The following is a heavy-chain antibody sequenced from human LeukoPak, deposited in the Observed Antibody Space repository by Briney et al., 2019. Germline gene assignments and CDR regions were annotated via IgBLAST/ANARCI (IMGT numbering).Heavy chain of an antibody. CDR2: ISSSSSYI. J-gene: IGHJ6*03. V-gene: IGHV3-21*04. D-gene: IGHD4-17*01. CDR3: AKVGIYGDSYYYYYYMDV. CDR1: GFTFSSYS. Sequence: GGSLRLSCAASGFTFSSYSMNWVRQALGKGLEWVSSISSSSSYIYYADSVKGRFTISRDNAKNSLYLQMNSLRAEDTAVYYCAKVGIYGDSYYYYYYMDVWGKGTTVTVSS.